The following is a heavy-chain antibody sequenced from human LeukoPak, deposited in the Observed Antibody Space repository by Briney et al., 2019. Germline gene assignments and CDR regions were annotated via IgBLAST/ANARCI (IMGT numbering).Heavy chain of an antibody. D-gene: IGHD6-19*01. CDR3: ARDLDSSGWPQTHYFDY. V-gene: IGHV3-20*04. CDR2: INWNGGST. J-gene: IGHJ4*02. CDR1: GFTFANYG. Sequence: GGSLRLSWAASGFTFANYGMSWVRQAPGKGLGWVSGINWNGGSTGYADSVKGRFTISRDNAKNSLCLQMTSLRAENTALYYCARDLDSSGWPQTHYFDYWGQGTLVTVSS.